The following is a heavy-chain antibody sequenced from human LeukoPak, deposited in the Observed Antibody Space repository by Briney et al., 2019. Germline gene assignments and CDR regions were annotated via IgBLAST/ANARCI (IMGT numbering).Heavy chain of an antibody. CDR2: ISAYNGNT. CDR3: ARDLSVSDFDY. CDR1: GYTFTSYG. V-gene: IGHV1-18*01. D-gene: IGHD3-16*01. Sequence: WASVKVSCKASGYTFTSYGISWVRQAPGQGLEWMGWISAYNGNTNYAQTLQGKVTMTTDTSTSTAYMELRSLRSDDTAVYYCARDLSVSDFDYWGQGTLVTVSS. J-gene: IGHJ4*02.